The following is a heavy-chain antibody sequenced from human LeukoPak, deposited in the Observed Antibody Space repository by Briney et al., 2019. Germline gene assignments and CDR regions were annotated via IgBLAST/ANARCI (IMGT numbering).Heavy chain of an antibody. Sequence: ASVKVSCKAPGYTFAGYYIHWVRRAPGQGLEWLGWINPNKGDTKSAQKFRDRVIMTTDTSLTTAYMEVINLSSDDTAVYHCTRSSWDCSSGSCYSNMNFDYWGQGTLVTVSS. J-gene: IGHJ4*02. D-gene: IGHD2-15*01. V-gene: IGHV1-2*02. CDR3: TRSSWDCSSGSCYSNMNFDY. CDR1: GYTFAGYY. CDR2: INPNKGDT.